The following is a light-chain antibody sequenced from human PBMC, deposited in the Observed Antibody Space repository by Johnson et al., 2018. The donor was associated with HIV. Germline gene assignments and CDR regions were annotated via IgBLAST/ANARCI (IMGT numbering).Light chain of an antibody. V-gene: IGLV1-51*02. CDR2: EDN. J-gene: IGLJ1*01. Sequence: QPVLTQPPSVSAAPGQTVNISCSGNVSNIESYFVSWYQQLPGAAPTLLIYEDNKRPSGIPDRFSGSKSATSATLGITVLQTGDEADYYCGAWDRSLSAEVFGTGTKVTVL. CDR1: VSNIESYF. CDR3: GAWDRSLSAEV.